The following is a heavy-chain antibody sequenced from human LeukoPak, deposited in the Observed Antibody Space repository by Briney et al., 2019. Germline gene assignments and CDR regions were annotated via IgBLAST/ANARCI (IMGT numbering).Heavy chain of an antibody. V-gene: IGHV1-46*03. CDR3: ARAIKSYCGGDCYSGWFGP. Sequence: ASVKVSCKASGYTFTINHIHWVRQAPGQGLEWMGVINPGGGSTSNAQSLQGSLIMTRDRSTNTVYMELSSLRSEDTAVYYCARAIKSYCGGDCYSGWFGPWGQGTLVTVSS. J-gene: IGHJ5*02. D-gene: IGHD2-21*01. CDR2: INPGGGST. CDR1: GYTFTINH.